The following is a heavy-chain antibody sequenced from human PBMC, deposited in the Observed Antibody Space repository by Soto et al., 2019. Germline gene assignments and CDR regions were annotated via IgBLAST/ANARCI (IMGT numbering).Heavy chain of an antibody. CDR1: GGSISSGGYY. D-gene: IGHD6-13*01. CDR3: ARLWYSSSWQVWFDP. J-gene: IGHJ5*02. CDR2: IYYSGST. Sequence: SETLSLTCTVSGGSISSGGYYWSWIRQPPGKGMEWIGYIYYSGSTNYNPSLKSRVTISVDTSKNQFSLKLSSVTAADTAVYYCARLWYSSSWQVWFDPWGQGTLVTVSS. V-gene: IGHV4-61*08.